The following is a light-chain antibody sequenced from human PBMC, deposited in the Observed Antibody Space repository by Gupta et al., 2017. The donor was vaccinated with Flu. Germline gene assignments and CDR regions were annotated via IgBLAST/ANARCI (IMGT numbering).Light chain of an antibody. CDR3: QSFDTSNHVI. J-gene: IGLJ2*01. CDR1: GSIASNT. V-gene: IGLV6-57*01. CDR2: EDV. Sequence: GSIASNTVQWYQQRPGSSPKTLIFEDVRRPSGVPDRFSGSIDTSSNSASLTISGLKIEDEADYYCQSFDTSNHVIFGGGTKLAV.